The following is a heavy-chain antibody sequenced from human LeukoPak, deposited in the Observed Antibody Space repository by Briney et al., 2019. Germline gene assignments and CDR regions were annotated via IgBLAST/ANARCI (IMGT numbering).Heavy chain of an antibody. CDR1: GGSISSSSHY. CDR3: AALRYYYYYMGV. CDR2: IYYSGST. Sequence: SETLSLTCTVSGGSISSSSHYWGWIRQPPGKGLEWIGYIYYSGSTNYNPSLKSRVTISVDTSKNQFSLKLTSVTAADTAVYYCAALRYYYYYMGVWGKGTTVTVSS. V-gene: IGHV4-61*05. J-gene: IGHJ6*03.